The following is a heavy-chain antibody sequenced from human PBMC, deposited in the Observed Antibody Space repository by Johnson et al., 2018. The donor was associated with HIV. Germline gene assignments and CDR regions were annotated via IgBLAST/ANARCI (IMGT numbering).Heavy chain of an antibody. D-gene: IGHD3-16*01. CDR1: GFTFSSYW. CDR3: ARPQGGAPLAMAFDI. CDR2: IKQDGSEK. Sequence: VQLVESGGGLVQPGGSLRLSCAASGFTFSSYWMSWVRQAPGKGLEWVANIKQDGSEKYYVDSVKGRFTISRDNAKNSLYLQMNSLRVEDTAVYYCARPQGGAPLAMAFDIWGQGTMVTVSS. V-gene: IGHV3-7*02. J-gene: IGHJ3*02.